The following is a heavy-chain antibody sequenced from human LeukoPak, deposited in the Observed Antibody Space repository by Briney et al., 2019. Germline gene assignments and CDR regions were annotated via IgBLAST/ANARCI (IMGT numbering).Heavy chain of an antibody. D-gene: IGHD2-21*02. CDR2: ISYDATKK. V-gene: IGHV3-30*03. J-gene: IGHJ4*02. CDR1: GFTFSNYG. Sequence: SGGSLRLSCAASGFTFSNYGLHWVRQTPGKGLEWVAVISYDATKKYYADSVKGRFTISRDNSKNTLYLQMNSLRAEDMAVYYCARNSASDYYFDYWGQGTLVTVSS. CDR3: ARNSASDYYFDY.